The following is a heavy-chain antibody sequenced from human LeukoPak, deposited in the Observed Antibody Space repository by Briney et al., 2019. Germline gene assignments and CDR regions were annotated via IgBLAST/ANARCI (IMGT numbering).Heavy chain of an antibody. Sequence: SETLSLTCTVSGGSISSSSYYWGWIRQPPGKGLEWIGSIYHSGSTYFNPSLKSRVTISLDTSKNHFSLELSSVTAADTAVYYCARGAATHYYYMDVWGKGTTVTVSS. V-gene: IGHV4-39*07. CDR1: GGSISSSSYY. J-gene: IGHJ6*03. D-gene: IGHD2-15*01. CDR2: IYHSGST. CDR3: ARGAATHYYYMDV.